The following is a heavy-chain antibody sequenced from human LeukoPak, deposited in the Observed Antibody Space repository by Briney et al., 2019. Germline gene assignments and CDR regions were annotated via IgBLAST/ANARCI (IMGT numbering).Heavy chain of an antibody. CDR2: IYPDDSNT. J-gene: IGHJ4*02. D-gene: IGHD6-13*01. Sequence: GESLKISCKGSGYSFTNYWIGWVRQMPGKGLEWMGIIYPDDSNTRYSPSFQGQVTISADKSISTAYLQWSSLRASDTAMYYCARHDSSSWNYYFDYWGQGTLVTVSS. CDR3: ARHDSSSWNYYFDY. CDR1: GYSFTNYW. V-gene: IGHV5-51*01.